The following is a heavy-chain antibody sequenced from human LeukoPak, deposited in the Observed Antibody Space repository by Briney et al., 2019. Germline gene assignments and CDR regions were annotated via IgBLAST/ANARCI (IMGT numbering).Heavy chain of an antibody. D-gene: IGHD4-23*01. CDR3: AIGPGGLFHY. CDR1: GGSISSSSYY. Sequence: ETLSLTCTVSGGSISSSSYYWGWIRQAPGKGLEWVSSISGSGDSTYYADSVKGRFTISRDNSKNTLYLQMNSLRVEDTAVYYCAIGPGGLFHYWGQGTLVTVSS. J-gene: IGHJ4*02. V-gene: IGHV3-23*01. CDR2: ISGSGDST.